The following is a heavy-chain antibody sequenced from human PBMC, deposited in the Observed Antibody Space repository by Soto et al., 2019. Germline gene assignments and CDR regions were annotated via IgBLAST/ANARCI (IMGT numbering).Heavy chain of an antibody. J-gene: IGHJ3*02. CDR1: GYPVTAYY. CDR2: INPATGAA. CDR3: ARGGGVGVAGSAAFDM. D-gene: IGHD3-3*01. Sequence: QLHLVQSGAVVKKPGASVTVSCSASGYPVTAYYMHWVRQAPGRGIEWMGGINPATGAAKYTQTFQGRVIMTRDTSTSTVFMELSGLTSEDTAVFYCARGGGVGVAGSAAFDMWGQGTLVTVSS. V-gene: IGHV1-2*02.